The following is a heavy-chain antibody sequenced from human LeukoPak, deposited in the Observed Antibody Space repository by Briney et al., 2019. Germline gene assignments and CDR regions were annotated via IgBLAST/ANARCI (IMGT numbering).Heavy chain of an antibody. CDR2: IWYDGSNK. J-gene: IGHJ6*03. V-gene: IGHV3-33*01. CDR3: ARDRAYYYYMDV. CDR1: GFTFSSYG. Sequence: PGGSLRLSCAASGFTFSSYGMHWVRQAPGKGLEWVAVIWYDGSNKYYADSVKGRFTISRDNSKNTLYLQMNSLRAEDTAVYYCARDRAYYYYMDVWGKGTTVTASS.